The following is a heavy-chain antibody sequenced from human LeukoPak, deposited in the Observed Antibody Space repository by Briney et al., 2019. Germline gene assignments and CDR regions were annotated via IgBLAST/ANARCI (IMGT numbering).Heavy chain of an antibody. CDR1: AFNFGSHY. D-gene: IGHD1-7*01. J-gene: IGHJ5*02. V-gene: IGHV1-46*01. Sequence: TSVKVSCKAYAFNFGSHYMHWVRQPPGQGLEWMGLINPTGAGTIYAQNFQGRVTMTKDMSTSTLYMEMSSLTSADTAIYYCARDVSGSNYWWLDPWGQGTLVTVSS. CDR2: INPTGAGT. CDR3: ARDVSGSNYWWLDP.